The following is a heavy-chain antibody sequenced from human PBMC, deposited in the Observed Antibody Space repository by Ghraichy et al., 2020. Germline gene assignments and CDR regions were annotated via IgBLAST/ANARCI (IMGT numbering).Heavy chain of an antibody. Sequence: SETLSLTCTVSGGSISRSSYYWGWIRQPPGKGLEWIGSIYYSGTTYYNPSLKSRVTISVDTSKNQFSLKLSSVTAADTAVYYCASRSMIVVVIDAFDIWGQGTMVTVSS. J-gene: IGHJ3*02. D-gene: IGHD3-22*01. CDR3: ASRSMIVVVIDAFDI. CDR1: GGSISRSSYY. V-gene: IGHV4-39*01. CDR2: IYYSGTT.